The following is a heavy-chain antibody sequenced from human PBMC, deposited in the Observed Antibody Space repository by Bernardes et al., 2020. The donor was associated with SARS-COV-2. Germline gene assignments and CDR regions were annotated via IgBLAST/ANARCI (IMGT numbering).Heavy chain of an antibody. CDR3: ARARKYPHSSGWNDY. Sequence: ASVKVSCKASGYTFTSYGISWVRQAPGQGLEWMGWISAYNGNTNYAQKLQGRVTMTTDTSTSTAYMELRSLRSDDTAVYYCARARKYPHSSGWNDYWGQGTLVTVSS. D-gene: IGHD6-19*01. V-gene: IGHV1-18*01. CDR1: GYTFTSYG. J-gene: IGHJ4*02. CDR2: ISAYNGNT.